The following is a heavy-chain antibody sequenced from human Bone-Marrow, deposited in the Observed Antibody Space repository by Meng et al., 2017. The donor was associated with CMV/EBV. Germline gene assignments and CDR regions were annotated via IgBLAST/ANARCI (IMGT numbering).Heavy chain of an antibody. CDR2: ISSNGGST. J-gene: IGHJ3*02. CDR3: ASAVGATGYAFDI. Sequence: GESLKISCAASGFTFSSYAMHWVRQAPGKGLEYVSAISSNGGSTYYADSVKGRFTISRDNSKNTLYLQMGRLRAEDMAVYYCASAVGATGYAFDILGQGTMVTVSS. V-gene: IGHV3-64*02. D-gene: IGHD1-26*01. CDR1: GFTFSSYA.